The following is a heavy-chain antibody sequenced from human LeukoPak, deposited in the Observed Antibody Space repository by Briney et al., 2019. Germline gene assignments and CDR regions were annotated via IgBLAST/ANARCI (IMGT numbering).Heavy chain of an antibody. CDR2: INSDESIT. J-gene: IGHJ4*02. CDR3: ARISYDSSGYYDY. V-gene: IGHV3-74*01. D-gene: IGHD3-22*01. CDR1: GFTFSSSW. Sequence: GGSLRLSCAASGFTFSSSWMYWVRQAPGKGLVWVSRINSDESITTYADSVKGRFTISRDNAKNTLYLQMNSLRAEDTAVYYCARISYDSSGYYDYWGQGTLVTVSS.